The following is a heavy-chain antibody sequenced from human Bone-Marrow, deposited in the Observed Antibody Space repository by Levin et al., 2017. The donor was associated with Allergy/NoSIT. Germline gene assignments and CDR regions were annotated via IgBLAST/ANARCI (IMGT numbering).Heavy chain of an antibody. CDR1: GFSLSTSGMC. D-gene: IGHD2-21*01. V-gene: IGHV2-70*01. CDR3: ARIPHRRFLELDY. Sequence: PSQTLSLTCTFSGFSLSTSGMCVSWMRQPPGKALEWLALITWDDDKYYSTSLKTRLTISKDTSKNQVVLTMTNMDPVDTATYYCARIPHRRFLELDYWGQGTLVTVSS. J-gene: IGHJ4*02. CDR2: ITWDDDK.